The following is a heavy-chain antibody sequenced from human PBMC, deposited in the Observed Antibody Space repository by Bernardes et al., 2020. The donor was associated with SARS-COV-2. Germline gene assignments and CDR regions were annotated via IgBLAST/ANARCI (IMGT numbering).Heavy chain of an antibody. CDR3: ARGGENGLEY. V-gene: IGHV4-59*01. CDR2: IYDNGNS. D-gene: IGHD4-4*01. J-gene: IGHJ4*02. CDR1: GFSISNYY. Sequence: SEPLSLTCSVSGFSISNYYLTWIRQPPGKGLEWVGSIYDNGNSKYNPALESRGTITVDTSKNQLSLKVTSVTAADTAGYFWARGGENGLEYWGQGTLVPVS.